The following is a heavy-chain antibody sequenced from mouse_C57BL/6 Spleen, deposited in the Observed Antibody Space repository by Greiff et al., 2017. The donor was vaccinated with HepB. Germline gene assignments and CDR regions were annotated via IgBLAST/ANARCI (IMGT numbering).Heavy chain of an antibody. CDR3: ARARGLIYYGNNRYFDV. D-gene: IGHD2-1*01. CDR1: GYSFTSYY. J-gene: IGHJ1*03. V-gene: IGHV1-66*01. CDR2: IYPGNCNT. Sequence: QVQLQQSGPELVKPGASVKISCKASGYSFTSYYIHWVKQRPGQGLEWIGWIYPGNCNTKYNEKFKGKATLTVDTSSSTAYMQLSSLTSEDSAVYYCARARGLIYYGNNRYFDVWGTGTTVTVSS.